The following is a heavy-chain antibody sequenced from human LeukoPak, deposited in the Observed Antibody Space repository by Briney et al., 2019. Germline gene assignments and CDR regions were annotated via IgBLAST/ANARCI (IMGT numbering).Heavy chain of an antibody. D-gene: IGHD6-19*01. J-gene: IGHJ4*02. CDR1: GGTFSSYA. CDR2: IIPIFGTA. V-gene: IGHV1-69*13. Sequence: ASVKVFCKASGGTFSSYAISWVRQAPGQGLEWMGGIIPIFGTANYAQKFQGRVTITADESTSTAYMELSSLRSEDTAVYYCAREGAPGIAVARYWGQGTLVTVSS. CDR3: AREGAPGIAVARY.